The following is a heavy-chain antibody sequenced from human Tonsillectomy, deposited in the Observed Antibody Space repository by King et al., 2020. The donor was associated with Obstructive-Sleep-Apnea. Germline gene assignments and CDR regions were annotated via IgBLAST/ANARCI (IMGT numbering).Heavy chain of an antibody. V-gene: IGHV3-74*01. J-gene: IGHJ4*02. Sequence: DVQLVESGGGLVQPGGSLRLSCAASGFTFSGSWMHWVRQGPGKGLVWVSRINSDGSIRGYADSVKGRFTISRDNAQNMVYLQMNSLRDEDTAVYYCLRAVAGRVDYWGQGTLVTVSS. D-gene: IGHD6-19*01. CDR3: LRAVAGRVDY. CDR1: GFTFSGSW. CDR2: INSDGSIR.